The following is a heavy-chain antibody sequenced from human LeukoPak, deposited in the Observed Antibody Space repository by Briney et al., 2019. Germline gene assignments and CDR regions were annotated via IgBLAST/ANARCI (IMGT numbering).Heavy chain of an antibody. Sequence: SETLSLTCTVSGGSISSYYWGWIRQPPGKGLEWIGSIYYSGSTYYNPSLKSRVTISVDTSKNQFSLKLSSVTAADTAVYYCARQAVGATTNYFDYWGQGTLVTVSS. V-gene: IGHV4-39*01. CDR1: GGSISSYY. CDR2: IYYSGST. J-gene: IGHJ4*02. D-gene: IGHD1-26*01. CDR3: ARQAVGATTNYFDY.